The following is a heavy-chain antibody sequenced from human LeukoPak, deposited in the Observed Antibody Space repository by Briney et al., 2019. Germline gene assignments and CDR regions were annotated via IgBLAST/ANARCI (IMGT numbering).Heavy chain of an antibody. Sequence: GESLTLSCTVSGFSFSAYGMMWVRQAPGKGPEWVSAICGGGGSAFYADSVKGRFTISTDNSKYTLFLQMNSLRAEDTAVYYCARDPNGDYIGAFDMWGPGTMVTVSS. CDR2: ICGGGGSA. J-gene: IGHJ3*02. CDR3: ARDPNGDYIGAFDM. CDR1: GFSFSAYG. D-gene: IGHD4-17*01. V-gene: IGHV3-23*01.